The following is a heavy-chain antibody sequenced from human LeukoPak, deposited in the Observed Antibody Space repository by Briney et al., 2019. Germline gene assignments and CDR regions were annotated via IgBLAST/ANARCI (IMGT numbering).Heavy chain of an antibody. CDR2: ISSSSSYI. Sequence: GSLRLSCAASGFTFSSFAMSWVRQAPGTGLEWVSSISSSSSYIYYADSVKGRFTISRDNAKNSLYLQMDSLRAEDTAVYYCATSDDLWSGMDNWGQGTLVTVSS. J-gene: IGHJ4*02. V-gene: IGHV3-21*01. CDR1: GFTFSSFA. CDR3: ATSDDLWSGMDN. D-gene: IGHD3-3*01.